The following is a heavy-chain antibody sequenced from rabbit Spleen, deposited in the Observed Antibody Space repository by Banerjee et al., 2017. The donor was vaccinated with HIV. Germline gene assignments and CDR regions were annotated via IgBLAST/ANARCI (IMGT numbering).Heavy chain of an antibody. J-gene: IGHJ4*01. CDR2: IYGGDGST. CDR3: ARGSATMTMVITGFYLSL. Sequence: QEQLVESGGGLVQPEGSLTLTCTASGFSFSSSYYMCWVRQAPGKGLECIACIYGGDGSTYYASWAKGRFTISKTSSTTVTLQMTSLTGADTATYFCARGSATMTMVITGFYLSLWGQGTLVTVS. CDR1: GFSFSSSYY. D-gene: IGHD2-1*01. V-gene: IGHV1S45*01.